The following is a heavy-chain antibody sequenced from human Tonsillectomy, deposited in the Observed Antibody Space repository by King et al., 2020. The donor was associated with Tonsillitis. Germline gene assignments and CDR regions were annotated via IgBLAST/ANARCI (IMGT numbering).Heavy chain of an antibody. CDR1: GGSISSYY. D-gene: IGHD1-20*01. CDR3: ARDNLDFSNWNPYFDY. J-gene: IGHJ4*02. V-gene: IGHV4-4*07. CDR2: IYTSGST. Sequence: QLQESGPGLVKPSETLSLTCTVSGGSISSYYWSWIRQPAGKGLEWIVRIYTSGSTNYNPSLKSRVTMSVDTSKNQFSLKLSSVTAADTAVYYCARDNLDFSNWNPYFDYWGQGTLVTVSS.